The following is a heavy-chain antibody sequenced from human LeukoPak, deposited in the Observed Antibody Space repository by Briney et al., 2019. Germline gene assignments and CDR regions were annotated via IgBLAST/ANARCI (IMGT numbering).Heavy chain of an antibody. D-gene: IGHD2-21*01. J-gene: IGHJ6*03. CDR1: GYTFTSYG. CDR3: AKCGGQHGGDYYYYYYYSDV. V-gene: IGHV1-18*01. CDR2: FSAYDVNT. Sequence: ALVKLCCKAAGYTFTSYGISWVRQAPGQGVEWRGWFSAYDVNTKYAQKLKGRVTMTTATSTSTAYRELRSLRSEDPAVYYCAKCGGQHGGDYYYYYYYSDVWGKGTTVTVSS.